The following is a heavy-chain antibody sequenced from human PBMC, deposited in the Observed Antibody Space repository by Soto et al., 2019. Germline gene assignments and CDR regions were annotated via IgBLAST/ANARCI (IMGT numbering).Heavy chain of an antibody. CDR3: ARDPYSSSWYGVLDAFDI. J-gene: IGHJ3*02. V-gene: IGHV4-30-2*01. CDR1: VGSISRGGYS. D-gene: IGHD6-13*01. Sequence: SETLSLTCAHPVGSISRGGYSSSWIRQPPGKGLEWIGYIYHSGSTYYNPSLKSRVTISLDTSKNQFSLKLNSVTPADTAVYYCARDPYSSSWYGVLDAFDIWGQGTMVTVSS. CDR2: IYHSGST.